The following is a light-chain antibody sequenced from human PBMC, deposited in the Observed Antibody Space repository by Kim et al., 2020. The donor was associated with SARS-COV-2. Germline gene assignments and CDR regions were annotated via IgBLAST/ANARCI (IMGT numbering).Light chain of an antibody. V-gene: IGKV1-39*01. CDR3: QQSYSTPPRT. Sequence: DIQMTQSPSSLSASVGDRVTITCRAGQSISSYLNWYQQKPGKAPKLLIYAASSLQSGVSSRFSSSGSGTDFTLTISSLQPEDFASYYCQQSYSTPPRTFGQGTKVDIK. CDR2: AAS. J-gene: IGKJ1*01. CDR1: QSISSY.